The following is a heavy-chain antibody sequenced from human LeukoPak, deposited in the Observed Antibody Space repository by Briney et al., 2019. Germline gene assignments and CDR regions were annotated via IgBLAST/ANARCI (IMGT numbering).Heavy chain of an antibody. V-gene: IGHV4-39*01. Sequence: PSETLSLTCSVSGGSISSSSNYWGWIRQPPGKGLEWIGNIYNRGSTYYNPSLKSRVTISVDTSKNQFSLKLSSVTAADTAVYYCARGRRGFRSTVTKNPDYWGQGTLVTVSS. CDR2: IYNRGST. J-gene: IGHJ4*02. D-gene: IGHD4-17*01. CDR1: GGSISSSSNY. CDR3: ARGRRGFRSTVTKNPDY.